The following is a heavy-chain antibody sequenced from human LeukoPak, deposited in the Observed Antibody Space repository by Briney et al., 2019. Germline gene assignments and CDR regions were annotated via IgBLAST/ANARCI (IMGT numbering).Heavy chain of an antibody. J-gene: IGHJ4*02. Sequence: GGSLRLSCAASGFTFSSYAMSWVRLAPGKGLEWVSAISGSGGSTYYADSVKGRFTISRDNSKNTLYLQMNSPRAEDTAVYYCAKGEGEGPIAVAGTGFDYWGQGTLVTVSS. CDR2: ISGSGGST. CDR1: GFTFSSYA. CDR3: AKGEGEGPIAVAGTGFDY. D-gene: IGHD6-19*01. V-gene: IGHV3-23*01.